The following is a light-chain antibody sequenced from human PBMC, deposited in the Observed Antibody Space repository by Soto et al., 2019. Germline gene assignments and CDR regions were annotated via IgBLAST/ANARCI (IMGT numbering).Light chain of an antibody. CDR1: SSDVGSYNL. CDR3: CSYAGSSTFPYYV. V-gene: IGLV2-23*03. Sequence: QSVLTQPASVSGSPGQSITLSCTGTSSDVGSYNLVSWYQQHPGKAPKLMIYEGSKRPSGVSNRFSGSKSGNTASLTISGLQAEDEADYYCCSYAGSSTFPYYVFGTGTKVTVL. J-gene: IGLJ1*01. CDR2: EGS.